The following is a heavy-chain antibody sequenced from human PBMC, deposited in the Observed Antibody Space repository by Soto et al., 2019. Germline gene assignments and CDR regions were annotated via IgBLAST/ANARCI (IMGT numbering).Heavy chain of an antibody. J-gene: IGHJ5*02. CDR3: ARHWVRPQWLVLGWFDP. CDR1: GGSISSSSYY. Sequence: NPSETLSLTCTVSGGSISSSSYYWGWIRQPPGKGLEWIGSIYYSGSTYYNPSLKSRVTISVDTSKNQFSLKLSSVTAADTAVYYCARHWVRPQWLVLGWFDPWGQGTLVTVSS. D-gene: IGHD6-19*01. CDR2: IYYSGST. V-gene: IGHV4-39*01.